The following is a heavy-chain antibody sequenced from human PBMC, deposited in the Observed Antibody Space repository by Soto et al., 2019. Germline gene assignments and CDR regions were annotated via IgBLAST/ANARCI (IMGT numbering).Heavy chain of an antibody. CDR1: GYTFTSYG. Sequence: ASVKVSCKASGYTFTSYGISWVRQAPGQGLEWMGIINPSGGSTSYAQKFQGRVTMTRDTSTSTVYMELSSLRSEDTAVYYCARDSRQQLILYYYYGMDVWGQGTTVTVSS. CDR3: ARDSRQQLILYYYYGMDV. V-gene: IGHV1-46*01. J-gene: IGHJ6*02. D-gene: IGHD6-13*01. CDR2: INPSGGST.